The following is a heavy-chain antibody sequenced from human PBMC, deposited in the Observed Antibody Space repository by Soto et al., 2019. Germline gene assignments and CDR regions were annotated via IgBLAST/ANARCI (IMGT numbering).Heavy chain of an antibody. CDR2: IIPILGIG. J-gene: IGHJ4*02. V-gene: IGHV1-69*02. Sequence: QVQLVQSGAEVKKPGSSVKVSCKASGGTFSSYTISWVRQAPGQGLEWMGRIIPILGIGNYAQKFQGRVTVTAGKSTSTACIELSSLRSEDTAVYYCAEGGGEYYCWGQGPLVTVSS. CDR3: AEGGGEYYC. CDR1: GGTFSSYT. D-gene: IGHD2-15*01.